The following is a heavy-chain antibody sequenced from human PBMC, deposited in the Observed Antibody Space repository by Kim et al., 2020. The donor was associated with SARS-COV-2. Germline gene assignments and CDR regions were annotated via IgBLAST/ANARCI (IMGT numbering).Heavy chain of an antibody. CDR1: GGSFSGYY. Sequence: SETLSLTCAVYGGSFSGYYWSWIRQPPGKGLEWTGEINHSGSTNYNPSLKSRVTISVDTSKNQFSLKLSSVTAADTAVYYCARGPGYSSSWYGARNWFDPWGQATLVTISS. CDR2: INHSGST. J-gene: IGHJ5*02. D-gene: IGHD6-13*01. CDR3: ARGPGYSSSWYGARNWFDP. V-gene: IGHV4-34*01.